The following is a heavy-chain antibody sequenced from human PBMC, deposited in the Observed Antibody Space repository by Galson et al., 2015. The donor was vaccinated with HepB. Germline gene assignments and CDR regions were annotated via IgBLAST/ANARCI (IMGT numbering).Heavy chain of an antibody. CDR2: TYWDNDK. V-gene: IGHV2-5*02. CDR1: GFSLPTGGEG. CDR3: ARTYYYDGSHWFDP. D-gene: IGHD3-22*01. Sequence: PALVKPTQTLTLTCTFSGFSLPTGGEGVGWIRQPPGKALEWLAATYWDNDKRYRSSLRSRLTITKDTSANQVVLTMTYMDPVDTATYYCARTYYYDGSHWFDPWGQGTLVTVSS. J-gene: IGHJ5*02.